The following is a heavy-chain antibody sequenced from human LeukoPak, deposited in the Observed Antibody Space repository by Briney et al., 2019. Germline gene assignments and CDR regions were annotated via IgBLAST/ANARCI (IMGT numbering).Heavy chain of an antibody. J-gene: IGHJ4*02. Sequence: SETLSLTCTVSGGSISPYYWSWIRQPPGKGLEWIGYFYYTGSTDYNPSLKSRVTISGDTSKNQFSLKLSSVTAADTAVYYCARGVVGSSAAGGLDYWGQGTLVTVSS. V-gene: IGHV4-59*12. CDR2: FYYTGST. D-gene: IGHD6-6*01. CDR3: ARGVVGSSAAGGLDY. CDR1: GGSISPYY.